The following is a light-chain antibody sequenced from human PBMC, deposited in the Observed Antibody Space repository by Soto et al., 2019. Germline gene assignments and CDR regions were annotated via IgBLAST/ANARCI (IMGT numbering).Light chain of an antibody. V-gene: IGKV4-1*01. CDR2: WAS. J-gene: IGKJ1*01. CDR1: QSVIYSANNKNC. Sequence: DIVMTQSPDSLAVSLGERATSNCKSSQSVIYSANNKNCLAWYQQKPGQPPKLLIYWASTRESGVPDRFSGSGSGTDFTLTISSLQAEDVAVYYCQQYLAIPRTFGQGTKVEIK. CDR3: QQYLAIPRT.